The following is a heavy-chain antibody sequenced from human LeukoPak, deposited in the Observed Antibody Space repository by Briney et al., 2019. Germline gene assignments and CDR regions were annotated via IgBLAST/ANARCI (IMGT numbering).Heavy chain of an antibody. CDR2: IDPSDSET. D-gene: IGHD7-27*01. J-gene: IGHJ4*02. Sequence: GEYLKISCKASGYSFTSYWIGWVRHMPGKGLEWMGIIDPSDSETRYTPSFQGQVTISVDKSLTTAYLQWNSLKASDTAMYYCARQTAMGRSGDYWGQGTLVTVSS. CDR3: ARQTAMGRSGDY. CDR1: GYSFTSYW. V-gene: IGHV5-51*01.